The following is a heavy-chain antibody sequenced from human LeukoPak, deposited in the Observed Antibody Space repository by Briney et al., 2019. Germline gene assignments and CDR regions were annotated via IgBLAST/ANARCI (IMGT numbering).Heavy chain of an antibody. V-gene: IGHV3-23*01. CDR2: IFGSGSSS. Sequence: GGSLRLSCEASGFTFSDYAMSWVRQAPGKGLEWVSAIFGSGSSSYYADSVRGRFTVSRDNSKNTLYLQMHSLRAEDTAVYYCAVDWYDSSGYGTFDYWGQGTLVTVSS. CDR3: AVDWYDSSGYGTFDY. J-gene: IGHJ4*02. D-gene: IGHD3-22*01. CDR1: GFTFSDYA.